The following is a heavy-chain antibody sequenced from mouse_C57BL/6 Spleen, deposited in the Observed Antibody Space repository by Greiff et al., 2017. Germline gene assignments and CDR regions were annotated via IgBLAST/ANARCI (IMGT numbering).Heavy chain of an antibody. CDR1: GYTFTSYG. J-gene: IGHJ4*01. Sequence: VKLMESGAELARPGASVKLSCKASGYTFTSYGISWVKQRTGQGLEWIGEIYPRSGNTYYNEKFKGKATLTADKSSSTAYMELRSLTSEDSAVYFCARSPETAQATYYYYAMDYWGQGTSVTVSS. CDR2: IYPRSGNT. V-gene: IGHV1-81*01. CDR3: ARSPETAQATYYYYAMDY. D-gene: IGHD3-2*02.